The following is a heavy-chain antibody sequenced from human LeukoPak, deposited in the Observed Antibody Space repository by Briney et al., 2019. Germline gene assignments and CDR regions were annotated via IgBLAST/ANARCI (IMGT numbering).Heavy chain of an antibody. Sequence: SETLSLTCAVYGGSFSDSYWSGIRQPPGKGLEWIGEINHSGSTNYNPSLKSRVTISVDTSKNQFSLKLSSVTAADTAVYYCARRGYSGYDRWGQGTLVTVSS. CDR2: INHSGST. CDR1: GGSFSDSY. CDR3: ARRGYSGYDR. V-gene: IGHV4-34*01. D-gene: IGHD5-12*01. J-gene: IGHJ4*02.